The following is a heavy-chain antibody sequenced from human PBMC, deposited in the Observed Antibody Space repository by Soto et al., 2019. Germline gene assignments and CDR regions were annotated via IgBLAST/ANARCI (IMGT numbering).Heavy chain of an antibody. CDR2: IYNGGST. J-gene: IGHJ4*02. D-gene: IGHD3-3*02. Sequence: QVQLQQSGPGLVKPSETLSLTCTVSAGSISVNSWSWIRQSPGRGLEWIGYIYNGGSTKYNPSLKRRLTIALDTSKNQFSLNLRSVTAADTAVYYCASVSPTAFPFFDFWGQGTLVTVSS. CDR3: ASVSPTAFPFFDF. CDR1: AGSISVNS. V-gene: IGHV4-4*09.